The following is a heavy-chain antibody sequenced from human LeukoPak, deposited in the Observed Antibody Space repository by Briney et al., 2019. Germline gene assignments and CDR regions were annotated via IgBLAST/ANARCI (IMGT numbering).Heavy chain of an antibody. CDR1: GFTFTIYW. CDR3: ARSSPTVTTLDFDY. Sequence: GGSLRLSCATSGFTFTIYWMGWVRQSPGEGLEWVANIKQDGSDKYYMDSVKGRFTISRDNAKNSLYLQMNSLRAEDTAVYYCARSSPTVTTLDFDYWDQGTLVTVSS. V-gene: IGHV3-7*01. CDR2: IKQDGSDK. J-gene: IGHJ4*02. D-gene: IGHD4-17*01.